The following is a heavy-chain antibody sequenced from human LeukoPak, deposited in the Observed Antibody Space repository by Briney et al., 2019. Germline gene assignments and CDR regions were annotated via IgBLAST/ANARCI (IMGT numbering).Heavy chain of an antibody. D-gene: IGHD6-6*01. CDR3: ARRGGSYNWFDP. CDR2: IYYSGST. V-gene: IGHV4-59*08. CDR1: GGSISSYY. J-gene: IGHJ5*02. Sequence: SETLSLTCTVSGGSISSYYWSWIRQPPGKGPEWIGYIYYSGSTNYNPSLKSRVTISVDTSKNQFSLKLSSVTAADTAVYYCARRGGSYNWFDPWGQGTLVTVSS.